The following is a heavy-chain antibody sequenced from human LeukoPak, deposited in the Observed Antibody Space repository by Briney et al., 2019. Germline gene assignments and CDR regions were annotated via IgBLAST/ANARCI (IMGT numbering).Heavy chain of an antibody. D-gene: IGHD2-8*02. CDR1: GGSISSHY. Sequence: PSETLSLTCSVSGGSISSHYWSWIRQPPGKGLEWIGYIYYSGSTKYNPSLKSRVTISVDTSKNQFSLKLSSVTAADTAVYYCARDNEYCTGGRCYYWFDPWGQGTLVTVSS. CDR3: ARDNEYCTGGRCYYWFDP. V-gene: IGHV4-59*11. J-gene: IGHJ5*02. CDR2: IYYSGST.